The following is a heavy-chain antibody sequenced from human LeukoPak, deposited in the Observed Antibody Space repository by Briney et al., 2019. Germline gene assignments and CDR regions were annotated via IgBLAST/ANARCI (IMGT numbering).Heavy chain of an antibody. J-gene: IGHJ4*02. D-gene: IGHD3-22*01. CDR3: AKDISYDSSGYNFDY. Sequence: GGSLRLSCAVSGLTFSSSWMDWVRQAPGKGLEWVASINLDGNKKYSADSVKGRFTISRDNAKNSLYLQMNSLRAEDTALYYCAKDISYDSSGYNFDYWGQGTLVTVSS. V-gene: IGHV3-7*03. CDR1: GLTFSSSW. CDR2: INLDGNKK.